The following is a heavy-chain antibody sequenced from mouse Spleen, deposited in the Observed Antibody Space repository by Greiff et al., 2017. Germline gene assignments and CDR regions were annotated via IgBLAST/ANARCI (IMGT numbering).Heavy chain of an antibody. CDR1: GYTFTSYT. D-gene: IGHD2-14*01. CDR3: AREGHYYRTGHFDY. V-gene: IGHV1-4*01. CDR2: INPSSGYT. J-gene: IGHJ2*01. Sequence: QVHVKQSGAELARPGASVKMSCKASGYTFTSYTMHWVKQRPGQGLEWIGYINPSSGYTKYNQKFKDKATLTADKSSSTAYMQLSSLTSEDSAVYYCAREGHYYRTGHFDYWGQGTTLTVSS.